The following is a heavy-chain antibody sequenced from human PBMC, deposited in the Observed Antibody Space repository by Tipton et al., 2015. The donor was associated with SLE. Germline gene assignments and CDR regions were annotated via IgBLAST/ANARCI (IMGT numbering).Heavy chain of an antibody. Sequence: QSGAEVKEPGASVKVSCKASGYTINSYGISWVRQAPGQGLEWMGWISAFNGNTDFAQKFQGRVIMTTDTSTSTAYMELRSLRSDDTAVYYCARVDRNVFDPLDYWGQGTLVTVSS. CDR3: ARVDRNVFDPLDY. D-gene: IGHD5/OR15-5a*01. J-gene: IGHJ4*02. CDR2: ISAFNGNT. CDR1: GYTINSYG. V-gene: IGHV1-18*01.